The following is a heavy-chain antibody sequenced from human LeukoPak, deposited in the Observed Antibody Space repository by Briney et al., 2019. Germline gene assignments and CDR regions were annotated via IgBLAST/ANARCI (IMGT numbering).Heavy chain of an antibody. Sequence: SETLSLTCTVSGNSLGNYYWSWIRQPAGKGLEWIGRIYTSGTTTYNPSLKSRVTMSVDTSKNQFSLKLSSVTAADTAVYYCARETTVTTRFSWDYYMDVWGKGTTVTVSS. V-gene: IGHV4-4*07. CDR1: GNSLGNYY. D-gene: IGHD4-17*01. CDR2: IYTSGTT. CDR3: ARETTVTTRFSWDYYMDV. J-gene: IGHJ6*03.